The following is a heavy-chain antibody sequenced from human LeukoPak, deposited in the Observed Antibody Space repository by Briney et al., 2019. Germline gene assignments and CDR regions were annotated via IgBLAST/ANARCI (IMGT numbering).Heavy chain of an antibody. V-gene: IGHV3-43D*03. CDR1: GFTFDDYA. CDR2: ISWDGGST. CDR3: AKDLLWFGELHFGNFDY. J-gene: IGHJ4*02. Sequence: GGSLRLSCAASGFTFDDYAMHWVRQAPGKGLEWVSLISWDGGSTYYADSVKGRFTISRDNSKNSLYLQMNSLRAEDTAVYYCAKDLLWFGELHFGNFDYWGQGTLVTVSS. D-gene: IGHD3-10*01.